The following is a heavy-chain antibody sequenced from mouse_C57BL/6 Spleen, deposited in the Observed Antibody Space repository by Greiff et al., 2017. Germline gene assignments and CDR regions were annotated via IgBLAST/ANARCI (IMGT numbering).Heavy chain of an antibody. CDR1: GYSITSGYY. D-gene: IGHD1-1*01. V-gene: IGHV3-6*01. CDR2: ISYDGSN. CDR3: ARDDTTVVPFAY. Sequence: ESGPGLVKPSQSLSLTCSVTGYSITSGYYWNWIRQFPGNKLEWMGYISYDGSNNYNPSLKNRISITRDTSKNQFFLKLNSVTTEDTATYYCARDDTTVVPFAYWGQGTLVTVSA. J-gene: IGHJ3*01.